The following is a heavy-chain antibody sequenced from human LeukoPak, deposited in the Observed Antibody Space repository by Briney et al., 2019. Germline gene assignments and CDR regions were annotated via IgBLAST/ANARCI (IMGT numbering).Heavy chain of an antibody. CDR3: AREGGFYRPLDY. CDR1: GFTFSTNW. Sequence: GSLRLSCAASGFTFSTNWWTWVRQPPGKGLEWIGEVHLDGRTNYNPSLKSRLIMSVDLPENHISLKLTSVTAADTAVYYCAREGGFYRPLDYSGQGTLVTVSS. CDR2: VHLDGRT. D-gene: IGHD3-3*01. V-gene: IGHV4-4*02. J-gene: IGHJ4*02.